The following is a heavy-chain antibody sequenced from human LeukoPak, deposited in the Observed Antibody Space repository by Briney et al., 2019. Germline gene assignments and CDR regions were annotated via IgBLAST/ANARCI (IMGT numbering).Heavy chain of an antibody. CDR2: IKSKTDGGTT. J-gene: IGHJ4*02. V-gene: IGHV3-15*01. Sequence: GGSLRLSCAASGFTFSNAWMSWVRQAPGKGLEWVGRIKSKTDGGTTDYAAPVKGRFTISRDDSKNTLYLQMNSLKTEDTAVYYCTTDFTMVRGVIRVLDYWGQGTLVTVSS. CDR1: GFTFSNAW. CDR3: TTDFTMVRGVIRVLDY. D-gene: IGHD3-10*01.